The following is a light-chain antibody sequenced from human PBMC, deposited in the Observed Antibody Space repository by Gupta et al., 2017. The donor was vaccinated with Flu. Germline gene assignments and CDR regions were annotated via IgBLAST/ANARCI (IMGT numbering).Light chain of an antibody. J-gene: IGKJ2*01. CDR2: GPH. Sequence: EVVLTQSPATLSLSPGERATLSCRASQSVISNYLAWYEQKPGQAPRLLIYGPHTRATGIPDRFSGSASGTEFTLTISRLDPEDFAVYYCQQYRDSSYTFGQEAKLEI. CDR3: QQYRDSSYT. V-gene: IGKV3-20*01. CDR1: QSVISNY.